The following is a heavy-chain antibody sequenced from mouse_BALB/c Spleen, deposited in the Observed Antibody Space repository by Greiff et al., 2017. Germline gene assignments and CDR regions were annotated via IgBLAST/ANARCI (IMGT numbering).Heavy chain of an antibody. Sequence: EVKLVESGGGLVQPGGSLRLSCATSGFTFTDYYMSWVRQPPGKALEWLGFIRNKANGYTTEYSASVKGRFTISRDNSQSILYLQMNTLRAEDSATYYCARDRGPRYWYFDVWGAGTTVTVSS. CDR3: ARDRGPRYWYFDV. V-gene: IGHV7-3*02. CDR2: IRNKANGYTT. J-gene: IGHJ1*01. CDR1: GFTFTDYY.